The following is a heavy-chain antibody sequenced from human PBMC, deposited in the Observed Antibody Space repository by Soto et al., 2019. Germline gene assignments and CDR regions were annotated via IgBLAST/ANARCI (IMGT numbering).Heavy chain of an antibody. J-gene: IGHJ4*02. Sequence: VQLVESGGGLVKPGGSLRLSCAASGFTFSSYSMNWVRQAPGKGLEWVSSISSSSSYIYYADSVKGRFTISRDNAKNSLYLQMNSLRAEDTAVYYCARDPCSGGSCYLRSDYWGQGTLVTVSS. V-gene: IGHV3-21*01. CDR1: GFTFSSYS. D-gene: IGHD2-15*01. CDR2: ISSSSSYI. CDR3: ARDPCSGGSCYLRSDY.